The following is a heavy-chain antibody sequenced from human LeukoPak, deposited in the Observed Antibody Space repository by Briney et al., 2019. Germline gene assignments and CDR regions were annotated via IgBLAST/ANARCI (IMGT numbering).Heavy chain of an antibody. CDR1: GFTFSNNW. Sequence: GGSLRLSCAASGFTFSNNWMNWVRQAPGKGLEWVAVIWYDGSNKYYVDSVKGRFTISRDNSKNTLNLQMNSLRVEDTAVYYCVRDVQTYGPAWAFDIWGQGTLVTVSS. V-gene: IGHV3-33*08. D-gene: IGHD3-10*01. J-gene: IGHJ3*02. CDR3: VRDVQTYGPAWAFDI. CDR2: IWYDGSNK.